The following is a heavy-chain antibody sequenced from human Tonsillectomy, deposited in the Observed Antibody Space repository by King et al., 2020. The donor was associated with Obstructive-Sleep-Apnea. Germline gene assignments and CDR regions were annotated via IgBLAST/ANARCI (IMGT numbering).Heavy chain of an antibody. CDR2: ISYDGSNK. Sequence: QVQLVQSGGGVVQPGRSLRLSCAASGSTFSTYAMHWVRQAPGKGLEWGAVISYDGSNKYYADSLKGRFTISRDNSKNTLYLQMNSLRAEDTAVYYCATSMVRGVRAYYFDYWGQGTLVTVSS. J-gene: IGHJ4*02. CDR1: GSTFSTYA. CDR3: ATSMVRGVRAYYFDY. V-gene: IGHV3-30*04. D-gene: IGHD3-10*01.